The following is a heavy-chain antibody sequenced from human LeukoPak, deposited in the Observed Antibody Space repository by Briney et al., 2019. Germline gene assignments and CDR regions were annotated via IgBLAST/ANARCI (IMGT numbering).Heavy chain of an antibody. CDR2: IYYSGST. J-gene: IGHJ4*02. CDR3: ARLGTIVGFDY. CDR1: GGSISSGDYY. D-gene: IGHD3-3*01. Sequence: PSETPSLTCTVSGGSISSGDYYWSWIRQPPGKGLEWIGYIYYSGSTYYNPSLKSRVTISVDTSKNQFSPKLSSVTAADTAVYYCARLGTIVGFDYWGQGTLVTVSS. V-gene: IGHV4-30-4*01.